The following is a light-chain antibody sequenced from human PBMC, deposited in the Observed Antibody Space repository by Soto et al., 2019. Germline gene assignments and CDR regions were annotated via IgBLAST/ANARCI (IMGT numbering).Light chain of an antibody. CDR2: DNN. CDR3: GTWESSLSAVV. J-gene: IGLJ3*02. Sequence: QSVLTQPPSVSAAPGQRVTISCSGSSSNIGNNYVSWYQQLPGTAPKLLIYDNNERPSGIPDRFSGSKSGTSATLGITGLQTGDEAEYYCGTWESSLSAVVFGGGTQLTVL. V-gene: IGLV1-51*01. CDR1: SSNIGNNY.